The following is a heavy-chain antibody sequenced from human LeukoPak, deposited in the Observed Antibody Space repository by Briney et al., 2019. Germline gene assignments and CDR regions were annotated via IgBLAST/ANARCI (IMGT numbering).Heavy chain of an antibody. CDR3: ARGYSTYYYYYYGMDV. CDR1: GFTFSSYA. J-gene: IGHJ6*02. D-gene: IGHD6-13*01. Sequence: GGSLRLSCAASGFTFSSYAMSWVRQAPGKGLEWVSAISGSGGSTYYADSVKGRFTISRDNAKNSLYLQMNSLRAEDTAVYYCARGYSTYYYYYYGMDVWGQGTTVTVSS. V-gene: IGHV3-23*01. CDR2: ISGSGGST.